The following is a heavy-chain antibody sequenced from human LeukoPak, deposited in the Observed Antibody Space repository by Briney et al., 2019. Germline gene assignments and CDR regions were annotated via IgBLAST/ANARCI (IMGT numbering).Heavy chain of an antibody. V-gene: IGHV3-15*01. Sequence: GGSLRLSCAASGFTFSNAWMSWVRQAPGKGLEWVGRIKSKTDGGTTDYAAPVKGRFTISRDDSKDTLYLQMNSLKTEDTAVYYRTKYSSSSFFDYWGQGTLVTVSS. CDR1: GFTFSNAW. CDR2: IKSKTDGGTT. J-gene: IGHJ4*02. CDR3: TKYSSSSFFDY. D-gene: IGHD6-13*01.